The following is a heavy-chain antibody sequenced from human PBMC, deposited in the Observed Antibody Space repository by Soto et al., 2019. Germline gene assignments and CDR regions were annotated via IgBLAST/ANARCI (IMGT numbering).Heavy chain of an antibody. Sequence: PSATLSLTCTVSGGSVVSGSYYFICIRQRPWNGLEWIGYIYYSGSTNYNPSLKSRVTISVDTSKNQFSLKLSSVTAADTAVYYCARASLYCSGGSCYYGYYGMDVWGQGTTVTVSS. CDR3: ARASLYCSGGSCYYGYYGMDV. CDR2: IYYSGST. CDR1: GGSVVSGSYY. D-gene: IGHD2-15*01. J-gene: IGHJ6*02. V-gene: IGHV4-61*01.